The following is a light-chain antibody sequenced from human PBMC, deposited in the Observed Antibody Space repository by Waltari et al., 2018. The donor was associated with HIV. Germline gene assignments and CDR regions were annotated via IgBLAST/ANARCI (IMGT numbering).Light chain of an antibody. CDR1: HSLMHKNKKVY. Sequence: IVMTQSPASLAVYPGEAASISCTARHSLMHKNKKVYLDRDVQKPGQSPELLIFLTSDRAAGVPHRISATGTGTEFTLKINTVEAADVGTYYCMQSLQTPLSFGQGTRLEIK. CDR2: LTS. CDR3: MQSLQTPLS. V-gene: IGKV2-28*01. J-gene: IGKJ5*01.